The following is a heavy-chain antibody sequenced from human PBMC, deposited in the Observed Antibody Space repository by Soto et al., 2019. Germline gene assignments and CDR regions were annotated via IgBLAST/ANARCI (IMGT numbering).Heavy chain of an antibody. D-gene: IGHD2-15*01. Sequence: QVQLVQSGAEVKKPGSSVKVSCKASGGTFSSYAISWVRQAPGQGLEWMGGIIPIFGTANYARKFQGRVTITADESTSTAYMELSSLRSEDTAVYYCARSSGYCSGGSCYWDYYYGMDVWGQGTTVTVSS. V-gene: IGHV1-69*01. CDR3: ARSSGYCSGGSCYWDYYYGMDV. J-gene: IGHJ6*02. CDR1: GGTFSSYA. CDR2: IIPIFGTA.